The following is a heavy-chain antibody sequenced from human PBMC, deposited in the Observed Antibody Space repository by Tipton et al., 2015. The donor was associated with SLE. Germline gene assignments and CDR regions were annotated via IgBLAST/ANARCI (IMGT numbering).Heavy chain of an antibody. J-gene: IGHJ3*02. Sequence: LRLSCTASGFTFSFSAMSWIRQSPGKGLEWIGSVYHSGSTRYNPSFQSRVTITVDTSKNQFSLNLKSVTAADTAVYYCARQGTDGWYDAFDIWGPGTMVTVSS. CDR1: GFTFSFSA. D-gene: IGHD6-19*01. V-gene: IGHV4-59*08. CDR2: VYHSGST. CDR3: ARQGTDGWYDAFDI.